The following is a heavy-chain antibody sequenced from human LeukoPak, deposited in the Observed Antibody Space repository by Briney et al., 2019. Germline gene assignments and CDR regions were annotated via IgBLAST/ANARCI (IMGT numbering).Heavy chain of an antibody. CDR3: AKVQYSDYDMNFDS. CDR2: VGGSDGNT. Sequence: GGSLRLSCAASGFTFSSYAMSWVRQAPGMGLQWVSAVGGSDGNTYYADSVKGRFTISRDNSKNSLYLQINSLRADDTAVYYCAKVQYSDYDMNFDSWGQGTLVTVSS. D-gene: IGHD5-12*01. V-gene: IGHV3-23*01. J-gene: IGHJ4*02. CDR1: GFTFSSYA.